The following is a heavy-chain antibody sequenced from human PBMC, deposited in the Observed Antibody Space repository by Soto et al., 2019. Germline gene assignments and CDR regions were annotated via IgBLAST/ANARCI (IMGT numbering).Heavy chain of an antibody. CDR2: IYYSGST. V-gene: IGHV4-30-4*01. CDR3: ARALIQLWPHYYYGMDV. CDR1: GGSISSGDYY. Sequence: QVQLQESGPGLVKPSQTLSLTCTVSGGSISSGDYYWSWIRQPPGKGLEWIGYIYYSGSTYYNPSLKSRVTISVDTSKNQFSLKLSSVTAADTAMYYCARALIQLWPHYYYGMDVWGQGTTVTVSS. J-gene: IGHJ6*02. D-gene: IGHD5-18*01.